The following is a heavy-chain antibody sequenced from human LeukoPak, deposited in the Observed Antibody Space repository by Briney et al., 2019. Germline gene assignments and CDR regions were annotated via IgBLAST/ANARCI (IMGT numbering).Heavy chain of an antibody. V-gene: IGHV3-11*01. Sequence: PGGSLRLSCAASGFTFSDYYMSWIRQAPGKGLEWVSYISSSGSTIYYADSVKGRFTISRDNAKNSLYLQMNSLRAEDTAVYYCAKDRESGYDWFDYWGQGTLVTVSS. CDR2: ISSSGSTI. D-gene: IGHD5-12*01. CDR1: GFTFSDYY. CDR3: AKDRESGYDWFDY. J-gene: IGHJ4*02.